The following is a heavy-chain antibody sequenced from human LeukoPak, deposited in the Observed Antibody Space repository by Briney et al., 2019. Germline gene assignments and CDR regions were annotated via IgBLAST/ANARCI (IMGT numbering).Heavy chain of an antibody. V-gene: IGHV4-38-2*02. Sequence: SETLSLTCTVPGYPISNGYYWAWIRQPPGKGLECNGSIYHSGIPYYNPALKRRDPIPVDTPKNHCSLKLSSLTPADTALCYCASSVEMATFYYMDVWGKGTTVTVSS. J-gene: IGHJ6*03. CDR1: GYPISNGYY. CDR3: ASSVEMATFYYMDV. CDR2: IYHSGIP. D-gene: IGHD5-24*01.